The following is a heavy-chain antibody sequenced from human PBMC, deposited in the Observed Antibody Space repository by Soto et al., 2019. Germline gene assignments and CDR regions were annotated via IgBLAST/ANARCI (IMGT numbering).Heavy chain of an antibody. J-gene: IGHJ4*02. D-gene: IGHD3-3*01. CDR3: AAGYYDFWSGYRKFDY. CDR1: GGSISSYY. V-gene: IGHV4-59*01. CDR2: IYYSGST. Sequence: SETLSLTCTVSGGSISSYYWSWIRQPPGKGLEWIGYIYYSGSTNYNPSLKSRVTISVDTSKNQFSLKLSSVTAADTAVYYCAAGYYDFWSGYRKFDYWGQGTLVTVPQ.